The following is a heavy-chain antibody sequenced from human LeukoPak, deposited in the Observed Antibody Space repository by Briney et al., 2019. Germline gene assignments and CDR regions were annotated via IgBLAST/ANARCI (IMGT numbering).Heavy chain of an antibody. D-gene: IGHD3-22*01. Sequence: SVKVPCKASGGTFSSYAISWVRQAPGQGLEWMGGIIPIFGTANYAQKFQGRVTITTDESTSTAYMELSSLRSEDTAVYYCARAPYYYDSSGYYYNVYWGQGILVTVSS. CDR1: GGTFSSYA. CDR2: IIPIFGTA. V-gene: IGHV1-69*05. J-gene: IGHJ4*02. CDR3: ARAPYYYDSSGYYYNVY.